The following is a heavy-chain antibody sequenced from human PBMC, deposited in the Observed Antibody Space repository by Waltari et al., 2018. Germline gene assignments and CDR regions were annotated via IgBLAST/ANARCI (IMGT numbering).Heavy chain of an antibody. CDR3: ARGEQLHLIRRNSFDT. Sequence: QVQLQQWGAGLLKPSETLSLTCAVNGGSFNSYYWGWIRQPPGKGLEWSGEISHNGRTNENPSLKSRVAISVDTSKNHFSLKLNFLTAADTAVYYCARGEQLHLIRRNSFDTWGQGTLVTVSS. V-gene: IGHV4-34*01. J-gene: IGHJ5*02. CDR1: GGSFNSYY. D-gene: IGHD1-1*01. CDR2: ISHNGRT.